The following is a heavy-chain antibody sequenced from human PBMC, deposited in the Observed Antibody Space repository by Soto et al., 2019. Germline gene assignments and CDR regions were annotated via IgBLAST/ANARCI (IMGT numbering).Heavy chain of an antibody. J-gene: IGHJ5*02. V-gene: IGHV4-59*01. CDR1: GGSISSYY. CDR3: ARTGALGDTAMVKSNWFDP. Sequence: PSETLSLTCTVSGGSISSYYWSWIRQPPGKGLEWIGYIYYSGSTNYNPSLKSRVTISVDTSKNQFSLKLSSVTAADTAVYYCARTGALGDTAMVKSNWFDPWGQGTLVTVSS. D-gene: IGHD5-18*01. CDR2: IYYSGST.